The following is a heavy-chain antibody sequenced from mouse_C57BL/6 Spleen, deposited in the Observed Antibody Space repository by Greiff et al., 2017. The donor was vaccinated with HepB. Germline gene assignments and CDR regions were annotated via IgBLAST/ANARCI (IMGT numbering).Heavy chain of an antibody. J-gene: IGHJ4*01. V-gene: IGHV1-15*01. Sequence: VHLVESGAELVRPGASVKLSCKASGYTFTDYEMHWVKQTPVHGLEWIGAIDPENGGTEYNQKFKGKAILTADKSSSTAYMELRSLTSEDSAVYYCTRCYYDMDDWGQGTSVTVSS. CDR3: TRCYYDMDD. CDR1: GYTFTDYE. CDR2: IDPENGGT.